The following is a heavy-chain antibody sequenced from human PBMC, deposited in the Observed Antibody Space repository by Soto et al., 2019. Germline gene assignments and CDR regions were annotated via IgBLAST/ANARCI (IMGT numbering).Heavy chain of an antibody. D-gene: IGHD6-13*01. CDR2: ISSIDGGT. CDR1: GFTFSNYA. Sequence: GGSLRHSCAASGFTFSNYAMSWVRQAPGKGLEWVSAISSIDGGTYYTDSVKGRFTISRDNSKDTLYLQMNSLRAEDTAVYYFSKEFGSSRYLLDFWGQGSLVLGSS. V-gene: IGHV3-23*01. J-gene: IGHJ4*02. CDR3: SKEFGSSRYLLDF.